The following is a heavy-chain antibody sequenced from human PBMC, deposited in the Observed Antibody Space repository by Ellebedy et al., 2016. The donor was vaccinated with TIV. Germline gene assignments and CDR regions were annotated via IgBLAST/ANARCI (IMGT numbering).Heavy chain of an antibody. CDR1: GGSISSYY. Sequence: SETLSLTCTVSGGSISSYYWSWIRQPAGKGLEWIGRIYTSGSTNYNPSLKSRVTMSVDTSKNQFSLKLSSVTAADTAVYYCARDLVTVGAIGWFDPWGQGTLVTVSS. V-gene: IGHV4-4*07. CDR2: IYTSGST. CDR3: ARDLVTVGAIGWFDP. D-gene: IGHD1-26*01. J-gene: IGHJ5*02.